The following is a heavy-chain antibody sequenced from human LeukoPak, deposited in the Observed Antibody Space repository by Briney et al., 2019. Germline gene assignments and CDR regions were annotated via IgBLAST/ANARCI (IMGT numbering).Heavy chain of an antibody. CDR3: ARDHHDFWSGYPNY. Sequence: GGSLRLSCAASGFTLGRYWMHWFRQAPGTGLVWVARSNSDGKITDYADSVRGRFTTSRDNTKNTVYLQMSSLRAEGTGVYYCARDHHDFWSGYPNYWGQGTLVIVSS. CDR1: GFTLGRYW. CDR2: SNSDGKIT. J-gene: IGHJ4*02. V-gene: IGHV3-74*01. D-gene: IGHD3-3*01.